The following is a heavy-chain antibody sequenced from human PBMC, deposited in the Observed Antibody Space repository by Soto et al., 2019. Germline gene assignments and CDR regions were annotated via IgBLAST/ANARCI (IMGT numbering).Heavy chain of an antibody. D-gene: IGHD3-16*01. V-gene: IGHV3-23*01. CDR3: GKDLWDGAYVEAPFYEH. CDR2: ISGSGSST. CDR1: GFTFSSYA. Sequence: EVQLLESGGGLVQPGGSLRLSCAASGFTFSSYAMSWVRQAPGKGLEWVSAISGSGSSTYYADSVKGRFTISRDNSKNQLYLQMNSLSAEDTAVYYCGKDLWDGAYVEAPFYEHWGQGSLVTVSS. J-gene: IGHJ4*02.